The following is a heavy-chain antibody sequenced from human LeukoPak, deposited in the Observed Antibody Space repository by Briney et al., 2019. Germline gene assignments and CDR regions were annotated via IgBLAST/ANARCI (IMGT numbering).Heavy chain of an antibody. D-gene: IGHD2-2*01. V-gene: IGHV4-39*07. CDR2: VYHSGST. CDR3: VRLGVVGIDQNWFDP. Sequence: SETLSLTCTVSGGSISSSSYYWGWVRQPPGKGLEWIGSVYHSGSTYYNPSLKSRVTISVDTSKNQFSLKLSSVTAADTAVYYCVRLGVVGIDQNWFDPWGRGTLVTVSS. J-gene: IGHJ5*02. CDR1: GGSISSSSYY.